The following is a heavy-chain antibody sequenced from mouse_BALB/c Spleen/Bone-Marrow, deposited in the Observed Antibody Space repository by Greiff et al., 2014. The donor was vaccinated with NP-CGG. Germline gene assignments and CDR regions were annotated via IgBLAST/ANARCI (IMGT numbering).Heavy chain of an antibody. CDR2: IYPSDSYT. D-gene: IGHD1-3*01. CDR3: TRMYYNYYAMDY. Sequence: VQLQQSGAELVRPGASVKVSCKASGYTFINYWINWVWQRPGQGLEWIGNIYPSDSYTNYNQKFKDKATLTVDKSSSTAYMQLSSPTSEDSAVYYCTRMYYNYYAMDYWGQGTSVTVSS. V-gene: IGHV1-69*02. J-gene: IGHJ4*01. CDR1: GYTFINYW.